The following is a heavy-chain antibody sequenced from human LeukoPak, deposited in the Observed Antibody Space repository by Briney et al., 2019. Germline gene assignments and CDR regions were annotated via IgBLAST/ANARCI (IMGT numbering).Heavy chain of an antibody. D-gene: IGHD2-15*01. V-gene: IGHV3-23*01. J-gene: IGHJ5*02. CDR2: ISGSGGST. CDR3: AKDRAYCSGGSCRNWFDP. CDR1: GFTFSSYA. Sequence: GGSLRLSCAASGFTFSSYAMSWVRQAPGKGLEWVSAISGSGGSTYYADSAKGRFTISRDNSKNTLYLQMNSLRAEDTAVYYCAKDRAYCSGGSCRNWFDPWGQGTLVTVSS.